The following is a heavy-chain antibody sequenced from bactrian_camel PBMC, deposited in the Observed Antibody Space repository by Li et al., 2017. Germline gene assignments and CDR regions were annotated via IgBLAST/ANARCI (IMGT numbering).Heavy chain of an antibody. CDR3: AADRDVNVPPSLVLDSSRFHS. V-gene: IGHV3S55*01. CDR2: LDSFGST. CDR1: GLSIRPFC. J-gene: IGHJ4*01. Sequence: HVQLVESGGGSVQAGGSLRLSCATSGLSIRPFCMGWFRQAPGKEREGVATLDSFGSTGYADSVKGRFTISRDNAKNTLYLEMNSLKPEDTAMYYCAADRDVNVPPSLVLDSSRFHSWGQGTQVTVS.